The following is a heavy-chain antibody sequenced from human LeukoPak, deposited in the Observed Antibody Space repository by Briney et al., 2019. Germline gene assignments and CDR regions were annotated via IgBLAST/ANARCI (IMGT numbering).Heavy chain of an antibody. CDR1: GGSISSSSYY. CDR2: IYYSGST. CDR3: ARDGIAVAEGAFDI. V-gene: IGHV4-39*07. Sequence: SETLSLTCTVSGGSISSSSYYWGWIRQPPGKGLEWIGSIYYSGSTYNNPSLKSRVTISVDTSKNQFSLKLSSVTAADTAVYYCARDGIAVAEGAFDIWGQGTMVTVSS. D-gene: IGHD6-19*01. J-gene: IGHJ3*02.